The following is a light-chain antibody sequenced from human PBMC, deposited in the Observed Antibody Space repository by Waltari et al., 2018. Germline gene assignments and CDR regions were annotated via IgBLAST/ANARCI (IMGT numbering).Light chain of an antibody. J-gene: IGKJ4*01. Sequence: DIVMTQSPDTLTVSLGERATINCKTSQSVLYTSNNKNYSGWYQQKPGQPPKLLIYWASTRDSGVPDRFIGSGSGTDFTLTINSLQAEDVAVYYCQQYFTSPSLTFGGGTKVEI. CDR1: QSVLYTSNNKNY. CDR3: QQYFTSPSLT. V-gene: IGKV4-1*01. CDR2: WAS.